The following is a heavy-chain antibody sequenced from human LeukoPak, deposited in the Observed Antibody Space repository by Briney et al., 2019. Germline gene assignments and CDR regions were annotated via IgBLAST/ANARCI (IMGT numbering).Heavy chain of an antibody. CDR2: TNSDGKTT. J-gene: IGHJ4*02. CDR1: GFTFSSYW. V-gene: IGHV3-74*01. CDR3: ASRTGVY. Sequence: QPGGSLRLSCAASGFTFSSYWMHWVRQAPGKGLVWVSRTNSDGKTTRYADSAKGRFTISRDNAKNTLYLQMNSLRAEDTAVYYCASRTGVYWGQGTLVTVSS. D-gene: IGHD1-14*01.